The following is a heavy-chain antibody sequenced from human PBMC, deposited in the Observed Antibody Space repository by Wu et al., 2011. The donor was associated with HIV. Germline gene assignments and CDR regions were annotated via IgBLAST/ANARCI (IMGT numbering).Heavy chain of an antibody. J-gene: IGHJ3*02. CDR2: INPNSWCT. D-gene: IGHD7-27*01. Sequence: INPNSWCTNYAQKFRGRVTMTRDTSITTAYMDLSRLRSDDTAVYYCAKVLTGDSDDAFDIWGQGTTVTVSS. V-gene: IGHV1-2*02. CDR3: AKVLTGDSDDAFDI.